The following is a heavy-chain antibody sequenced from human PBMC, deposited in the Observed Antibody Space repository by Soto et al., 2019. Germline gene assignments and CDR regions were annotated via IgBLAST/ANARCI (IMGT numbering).Heavy chain of an antibody. V-gene: IGHV1-69*13. Sequence: SVKVSCKASGGTFSSYAISWVRQAPGQGLEWMGGIIPIFGTANYAQKFQGRVTITADESTSTAHMELSSLRSEDTAVYYCARAGTVGARGAFDIWGQGTMVTVSS. CDR3: ARAGTVGARGAFDI. CDR1: GGTFSSYA. CDR2: IIPIFGTA. D-gene: IGHD1-26*01. J-gene: IGHJ3*02.